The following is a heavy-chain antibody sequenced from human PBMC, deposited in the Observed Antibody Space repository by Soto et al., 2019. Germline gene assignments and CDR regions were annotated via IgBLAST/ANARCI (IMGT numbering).Heavy chain of an antibody. CDR1: GFTFSSYW. CDR2: INSDGSST. CDR3: RRRLDNYSYFDY. J-gene: IGHJ4*02. D-gene: IGHD1-1*01. V-gene: IGHV3-74*01. Sequence: EVQLVESGGGLVQPGGSLRLSCAASGFTFSSYWMHWVRQAPGKGLEWVSRINSDGSSTVYAVSVKGRFTIARDNAKNTLYVQLTGLRAADTAVYYCRRRLDNYSYFDYWGQGIVATVSS.